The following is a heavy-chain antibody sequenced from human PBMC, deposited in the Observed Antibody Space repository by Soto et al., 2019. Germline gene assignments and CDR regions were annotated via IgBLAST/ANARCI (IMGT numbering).Heavy chain of an antibody. V-gene: IGHV3-30-3*01. Sequence: PGGSLRLSCAASGFTFSSYAMHWVRQAPGKGLEWVAVISYDGSNKYYADSVKGRFTISRDNSKNTLYLQMNSLRAEDTAVYYCARDHGSRAVAGDDYWGQGTLVTVSS. D-gene: IGHD6-19*01. CDR1: GFTFSSYA. J-gene: IGHJ4*02. CDR2: ISYDGSNK. CDR3: ARDHGSRAVAGDDY.